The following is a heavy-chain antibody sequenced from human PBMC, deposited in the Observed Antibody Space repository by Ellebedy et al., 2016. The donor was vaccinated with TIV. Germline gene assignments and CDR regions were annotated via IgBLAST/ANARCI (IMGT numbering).Heavy chain of an antibody. CDR1: GFTFSSYA. CDR3: AKDRTPGDGYWVFDD. V-gene: IGHV3-23*01. D-gene: IGHD5-18*01. Sequence: GESLKISCAASGFTFSSYAMSWVRQAPGKGLEWVSTISRTGSRTYYADSVEGRFIISRDNSKKTLYLQMNSLRVEDTAVYFCAKDRTPGDGYWVFDDWGQGTLVTVSS. CDR2: ISRTGSRT. J-gene: IGHJ4*02.